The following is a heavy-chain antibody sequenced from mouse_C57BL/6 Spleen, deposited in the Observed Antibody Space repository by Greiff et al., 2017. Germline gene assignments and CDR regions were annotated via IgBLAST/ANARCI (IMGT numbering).Heavy chain of an antibody. CDR2: IWSGGST. CDR1: GFSLTSYG. V-gene: IGHV2-2*01. Sequence: QVQLQQSGPGLVQPSQSLSITCTVSGFSLTSYGVHWVRQSPGKGLEWLGVIWSGGSTDYNAAFISRLSISKDNSKSQVFFKMNSLQADDTAIYYCAKSTMVIPYYFDYWGQGTTLTVSS. CDR3: AKSTMVIPYYFDY. D-gene: IGHD2-2*01. J-gene: IGHJ2*01.